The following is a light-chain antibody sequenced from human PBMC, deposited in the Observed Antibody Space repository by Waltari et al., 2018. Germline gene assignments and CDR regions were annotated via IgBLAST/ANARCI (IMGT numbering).Light chain of an antibody. CDR2: DAS. CDR3: QQYSSFWT. CDR1: QPITTW. Sequence: DIQMTQSPSTLSASVGDRVTITCRASQPITTWVALYQQKPGQAPHLQIYDASRLEFGVPTRFSGSGSGTEFTLTISSLRPDDFATYYCQQYSSFWTFGQGTNVEIK. V-gene: IGKV1-5*01. J-gene: IGKJ1*01.